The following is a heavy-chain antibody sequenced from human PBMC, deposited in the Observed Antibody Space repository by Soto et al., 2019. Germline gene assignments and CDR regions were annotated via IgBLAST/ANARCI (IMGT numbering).Heavy chain of an antibody. D-gene: IGHD3-3*01. CDR3: ARSRGTFFGVAGLFCFDP. V-gene: IGHV1-69*13. J-gene: IGHJ5*02. CDR1: GGTFTSYA. Sequence: SVKVSCKASGGTFTSYAICWVRQAPGQGLEWMGGINPIFGKANYAQKFQGRVTITADESTSTAYMELSSLRSEDTAVYYCARSRGTFFGVAGLFCFDPWGQGTLVTVSS. CDR2: INPIFGKA.